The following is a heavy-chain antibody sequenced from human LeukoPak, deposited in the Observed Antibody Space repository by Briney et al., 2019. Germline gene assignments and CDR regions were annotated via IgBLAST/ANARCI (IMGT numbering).Heavy chain of an antibody. D-gene: IGHD1-26*01. CDR2: INHSGST. Sequence: SETLSLTCAVYGGSFSGYYWSWIRQPPGKGLEWIGEINHSGSTNYNPSLKSRVTISVDTSKNQFSLKLSSVTAADTAVYYCARGNSGSYSQFDYWGQGTLVTVSS. CDR3: ARGNSGSYSQFDY. V-gene: IGHV4-34*01. J-gene: IGHJ4*02. CDR1: GGSFSGYY.